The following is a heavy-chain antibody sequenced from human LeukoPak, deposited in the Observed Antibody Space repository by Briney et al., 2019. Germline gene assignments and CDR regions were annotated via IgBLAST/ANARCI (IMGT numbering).Heavy chain of an antibody. CDR2: IYYSGST. CDR3: ARDNGYSSSSPAFDI. V-gene: IGHV4-59*01. D-gene: IGHD6-6*01. CDR1: GGSISSYY. J-gene: IGHJ3*02. Sequence: SETLSLTCTVSGGSISSYYWSWIRQPPGKGLEWIGYIYYSGSTNYNPSLKSRVTISVDTSKNQFSLKLSSVTAADTAVYYCARDNGYSSSSPAFDIWGQGTMVTVS.